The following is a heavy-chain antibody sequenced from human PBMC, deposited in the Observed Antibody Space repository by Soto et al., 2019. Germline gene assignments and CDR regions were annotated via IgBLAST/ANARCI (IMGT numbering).Heavy chain of an antibody. D-gene: IGHD2-8*01. CDR2: ISYSGNT. J-gene: IGHJ4*02. CDR1: GGSISSYY. CDR3: AKRYCINTICYRAIDS. Sequence: SETLSLTCTVSGGSISSYYWSWIRQPPGKGLEWIGYISYSGNTNYSPSLKSRVTISADTSKNQISLKLSSVTAADTAVYYCAKRYCINTICYRAIDSWGQGTLVTVSS. V-gene: IGHV4-59*01.